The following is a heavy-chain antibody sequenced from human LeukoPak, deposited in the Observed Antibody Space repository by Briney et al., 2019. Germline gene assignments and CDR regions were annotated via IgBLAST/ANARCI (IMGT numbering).Heavy chain of an antibody. D-gene: IGHD3-16*02. Sequence: GGSLRLSCAVSGFPFITYNMNWVRQAPGRGLEWVSYIDSSSSTIYYADSVKGRFTVSRDNAKNSLDLQMNSLRADDTAVYYCVRDRGISFYFDYWGQGTLVTVSS. J-gene: IGHJ4*02. CDR3: VRDRGISFYFDY. CDR2: IDSSSSTI. V-gene: IGHV3-48*01. CDR1: GFPFITYN.